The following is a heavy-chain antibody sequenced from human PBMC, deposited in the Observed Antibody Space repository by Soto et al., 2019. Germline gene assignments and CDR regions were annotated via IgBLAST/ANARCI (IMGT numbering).Heavy chain of an antibody. CDR2: INAGNGNT. D-gene: IGHD5-12*01. J-gene: IGHJ5*02. Sequence: VKVSCKASGYTFTSYAMHWVRQAPGQRLGWMGWINAGNGNTKYSQKFQGRVTITRDTSASTAYMELSSLRSEDTAVYYCARGVRGYSGYDPGNWFDPWGQGTLVTVSS. CDR1: GYTFTSYA. CDR3: ARGVRGYSGYDPGNWFDP. V-gene: IGHV1-3*01.